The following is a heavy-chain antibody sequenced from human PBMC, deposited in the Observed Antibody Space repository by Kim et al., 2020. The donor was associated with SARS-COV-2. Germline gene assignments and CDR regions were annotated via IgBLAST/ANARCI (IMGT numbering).Heavy chain of an antibody. Sequence: GGSLRLSCAASGFSLSTYGMHWVRQAPGKGLVWVSRLNSDKSSISYADFVKGRFTISRDNAKNTLYLQMNSLRAEDSAVYYCARGYLFGLDVWGQGTTVTVSS. V-gene: IGHV3-74*01. CDR1: GFSLSTYG. CDR3: ARGYLFGLDV. D-gene: IGHD5-12*01. J-gene: IGHJ6*02. CDR2: LNSDKSSI.